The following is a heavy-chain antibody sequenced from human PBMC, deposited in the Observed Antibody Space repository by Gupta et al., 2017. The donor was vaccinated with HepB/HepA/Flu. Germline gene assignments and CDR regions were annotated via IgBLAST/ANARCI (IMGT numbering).Heavy chain of an antibody. V-gene: IGHV1-3*01. D-gene: IGHD1-26*01. CDR3: VRDMCFYGTDY. CDR1: EYPFAKFA. Sequence: QVQLVQSGTEVKKPGASGNVSCKATEYPFAKFAIHGVRPAPGQGLEWMGWSDLGISYTRYSRKPPDRVTISGDTTASTAYMELRSLTSEDTAVYYCVRDMCFYGTDYWGQGTRVTVSS. J-gene: IGHJ4*02. CDR2: SDLGISYT.